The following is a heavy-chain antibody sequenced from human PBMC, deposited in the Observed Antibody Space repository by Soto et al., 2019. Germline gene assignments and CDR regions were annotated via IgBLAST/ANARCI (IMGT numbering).Heavy chain of an antibody. CDR2: TKNRGKSYNT. CDR3: AVNYYGLDV. J-gene: IGHJ6*02. CDR1: GFRFSDFH. V-gene: IGHV3-72*01. Sequence: GGSLRLSCAASGFRFSDFHMDWVRQSPGKGLEWVGRTKNRGKSYNTDYAASVKGRFTISRHDSQSSLFLQMNSLKPEDTAVYYCAVNYYGLDVLGQGTTVTVSS.